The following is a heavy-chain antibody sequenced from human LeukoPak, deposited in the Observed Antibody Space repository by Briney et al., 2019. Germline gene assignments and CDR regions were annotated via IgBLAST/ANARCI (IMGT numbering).Heavy chain of an antibody. CDR3: AAASSGYFNYYYGMDV. CDR1: GFTFTSSA. Sequence: SVKVSCKASGFTFTSSAMQWARQARGQRLEWIGWIVVGSGNTNYAQKFQERVTITRDMSTSTAYMELSSLRSEDTAVYYCAAASSGYFNYYYGMDVWGQGTTVTVSS. CDR2: IVVGSGNT. D-gene: IGHD3-22*01. V-gene: IGHV1-58*02. J-gene: IGHJ6*02.